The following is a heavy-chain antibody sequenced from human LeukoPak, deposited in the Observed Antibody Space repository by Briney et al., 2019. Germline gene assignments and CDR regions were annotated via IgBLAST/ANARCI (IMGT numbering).Heavy chain of an antibody. CDR1: GFTFSSYA. Sequence: QPGESLRLSCAASGFTFSSYAMSWVRQAPGKGLEWVSAISGSGGSTYYADSVKGRFTISRDNSKNTLYLQMNSLRAEDTAVYYCAKDLPTLAYCGGDCYSGDALDIWGQGTMVTVSS. D-gene: IGHD2-21*02. V-gene: IGHV3-23*01. CDR2: ISGSGGST. CDR3: AKDLPTLAYCGGDCYSGDALDI. J-gene: IGHJ3*02.